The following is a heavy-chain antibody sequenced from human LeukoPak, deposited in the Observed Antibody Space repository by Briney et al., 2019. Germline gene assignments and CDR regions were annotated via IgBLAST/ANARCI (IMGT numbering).Heavy chain of an antibody. J-gene: IGHJ4*02. V-gene: IGHV3-11*05. Sequence: GGSLRLSCAASGFTFSDYYMSWIRQAPGKGLEWVSYISSSSSYTNYADSVKGRFTISRDNSKNTLYLQMNSLRAEDTAVYYCAKDMTGYPSYWGQGTLVTVSS. CDR1: GFTFSDYY. CDR2: ISSSSSYT. D-gene: IGHD3-9*01. CDR3: AKDMTGYPSY.